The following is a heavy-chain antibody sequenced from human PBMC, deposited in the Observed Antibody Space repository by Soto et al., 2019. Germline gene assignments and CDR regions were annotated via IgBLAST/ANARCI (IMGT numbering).Heavy chain of an antibody. CDR1: GYTFTSYA. V-gene: IGHV1-3*01. Sequence: QVQLVQSGAEVKKPGASVKVSCKASGYTFTSYAMHWVRQAPGQRLEWMGWINAGNGNTKYSQKFQGRVTITRDTSASTAYMELSSLRSEDTAVYYCARDGIVVVPAAPHQLDYWGQGTLVTVSS. D-gene: IGHD2-2*01. CDR3: ARDGIVVVPAAPHQLDY. J-gene: IGHJ4*02. CDR2: INAGNGNT.